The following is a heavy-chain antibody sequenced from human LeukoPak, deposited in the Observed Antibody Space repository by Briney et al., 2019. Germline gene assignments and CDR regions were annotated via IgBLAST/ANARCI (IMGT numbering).Heavy chain of an antibody. V-gene: IGHV3-33*01. Sequence: QPGTSLRLSCAASGFTFNTFGMHWVRRAPGKGLEWVAVIWNDGSKKFYADSVKGRFTISRDNSKNTLYLQMNRLRAEDTAVYYCARDSLGGNYWGQGTLVTVSS. CDR2: IWNDGSKK. J-gene: IGHJ4*02. CDR1: GFTFNTFG. CDR3: ARDSLGGNY. D-gene: IGHD3-16*01.